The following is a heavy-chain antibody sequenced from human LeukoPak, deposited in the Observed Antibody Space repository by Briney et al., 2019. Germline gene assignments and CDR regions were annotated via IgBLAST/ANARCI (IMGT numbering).Heavy chain of an antibody. CDR3: ASHYYGSGSYANNWFDP. V-gene: IGHV4-34*01. CDR1: GGSFSGYY. Sequence: SETLSLTCAVHGGSFSGYYWSWIRQPPGKGLEWIGEINHSGSTNYNPSLKSRVTISVDTSKNQFSLKLSSVTAADTAVYYCASHYYGSGSYANNWFDPWGQGTLVAVSS. CDR2: INHSGST. J-gene: IGHJ5*02. D-gene: IGHD3-10*01.